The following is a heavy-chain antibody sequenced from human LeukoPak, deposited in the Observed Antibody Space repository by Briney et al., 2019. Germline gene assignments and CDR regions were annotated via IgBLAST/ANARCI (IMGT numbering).Heavy chain of an antibody. J-gene: IGHJ6*02. CDR1: GFTVSSNY. CDR3: ARAGGGNDYYYGMDV. Sequence: GGSLRLSCAASGFTVSSNYMSWVRQAPGKGLEWVSVIYSGGSTYYADSGKGRFTISRDNSKNTLYLQMNSLRAEDTAVYYCARAGGGNDYYYGMDVWGQGTTVTVSS. D-gene: IGHD4-23*01. V-gene: IGHV3-66*01. CDR2: IYSGGST.